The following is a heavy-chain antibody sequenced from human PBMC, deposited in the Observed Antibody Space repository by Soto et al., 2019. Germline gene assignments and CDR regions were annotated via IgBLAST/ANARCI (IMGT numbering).Heavy chain of an antibody. CDR1: GGSISSSSYY. D-gene: IGHD3-10*01. V-gene: IGHV4-39*01. Sequence: SETLSLTCTVSGGSISSSSYYWGWIRQPPGKGLEWIGSIYYSGSTYYNPSLKSRVTISVDTSKNQFSLKLSSVTAADTAVYYCARHRDMVRGTYYYYMDVWGKGTTVTVSS. CDR3: ARHRDMVRGTYYYYMDV. J-gene: IGHJ6*03. CDR2: IYYSGST.